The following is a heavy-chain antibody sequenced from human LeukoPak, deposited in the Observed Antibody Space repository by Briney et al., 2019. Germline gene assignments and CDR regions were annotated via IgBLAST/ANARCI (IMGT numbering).Heavy chain of an antibody. CDR3: ARLSSRDPGAFEI. Sequence: GESLKISCEVSGYRFATYWIGWVRQMPGKGLEWMGIIFPGDSDTRYTPSFQGQVTISADKSITTAFLQWSSLKASDTAMYYCARLSSRDPGAFEIWGQGTMVTVSS. CDR2: IFPGDSDT. CDR1: GYRFATYW. V-gene: IGHV5-51*01. J-gene: IGHJ3*02. D-gene: IGHD6-6*01.